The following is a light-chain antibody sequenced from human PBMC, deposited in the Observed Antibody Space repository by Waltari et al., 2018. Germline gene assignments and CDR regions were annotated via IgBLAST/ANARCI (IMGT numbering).Light chain of an antibody. CDR1: QSLLYSSNNKNY. V-gene: IGKV4-1*01. CDR3: HQYYTTPYT. J-gene: IGKJ2*01. CDR2: WAS. Sequence: DIVMTQSPDSLSVSLGERATINCKSGQSLLYSSNNKNYLAWYQQKPGQPPRLLISWASTRESGVPDRFSGSGSGTDFTLTVSSLQTEDVAVYYCHQYYTTPYTFGQGTKLEIK.